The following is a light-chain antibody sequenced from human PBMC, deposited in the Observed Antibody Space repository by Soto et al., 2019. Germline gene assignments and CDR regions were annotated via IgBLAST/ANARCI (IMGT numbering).Light chain of an antibody. J-gene: IGLJ2*01. V-gene: IGLV2-14*01. Sequence: QSALTQPASVSGSPGQSITISCTGTSSDVGGYNYVSWYQQHPGKAPKLMIFEVNNRPSGASNRFSGSKSGNTASLTISGLQAEDEADYYCSSYTRSSTNVLFGGGTKVTDL. CDR3: SSYTRSSTNVL. CDR2: EVN. CDR1: SSDVGGYNY.